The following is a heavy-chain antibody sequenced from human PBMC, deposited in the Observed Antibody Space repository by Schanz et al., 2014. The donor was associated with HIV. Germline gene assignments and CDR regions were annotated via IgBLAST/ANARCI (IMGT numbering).Heavy chain of an antibody. CDR3: ARQGLRFSFWLDY. Sequence: VQLLESGGGVVQPGRSLRLSCVASGFNFNSYGMHWVRQAPGKGLEWVAVISYDGTKKHYADSVKGRFTISRDNAKNTLYLQMNNLRAEDTAVYGCARQGLRFSFWLDYWGQGTPVTVS. CDR1: GFNFNSYG. D-gene: IGHD4-17*01. CDR2: ISYDGTKK. V-gene: IGHV3-30*03. J-gene: IGHJ4*02.